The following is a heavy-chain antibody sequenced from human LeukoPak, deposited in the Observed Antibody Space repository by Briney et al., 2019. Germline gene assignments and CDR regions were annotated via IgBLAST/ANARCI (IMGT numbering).Heavy chain of an antibody. J-gene: IGHJ4*02. D-gene: IGHD6-13*01. V-gene: IGHV1-18*01. CDR3: ARHYSSSWYELDFDY. Sequence: ASVKVSRKASGYTFTSYGISWVRQAPVQGLEWVGWISAYNGNTNYAQKLQGRVTMTTDTSTSTAYMELRSLRSDDTAVYYCARHYSSSWYELDFDYWGQGTLVTVSS. CDR1: GYTFTSYG. CDR2: ISAYNGNT.